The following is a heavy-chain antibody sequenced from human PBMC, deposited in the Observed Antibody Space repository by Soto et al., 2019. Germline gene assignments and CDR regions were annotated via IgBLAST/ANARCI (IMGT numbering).Heavy chain of an antibody. V-gene: IGHV1-69*01. CDR3: ARVTSMVRGVIDNWFDP. CDR1: GGTCSSYA. J-gene: IGHJ5*02. CDR2: IIPMYGPA. Sequence: QVPLVQSGAEVKKPWSSVTVSCKASGGTCSSYAIHWVRQAPGQGLEWMGGIIPMYGPAKYAQRFQGRVTITADESTATVYMELTSLTSQDADVYYCARVTSMVRGVIDNWFDPWCNGTLVTVSS. D-gene: IGHD3-10*01.